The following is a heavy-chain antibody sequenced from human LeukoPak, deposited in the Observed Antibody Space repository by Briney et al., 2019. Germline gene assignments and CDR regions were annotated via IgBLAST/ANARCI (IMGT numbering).Heavy chain of an antibody. J-gene: IGHJ5*02. Sequence: GGSLRLSCAASGFTFSRFWMSWVRQAPGKGLEWVAVISYEGGTQHYADSVKGRFIISRDNPRNTLYLQMNILRTEDTAVYYCAKEGTPQVSTWYDLWGQGTQVIVSS. CDR2: ISYEGGTQ. D-gene: IGHD3-10*01. CDR3: AKEGTPQVSTWYDL. V-gene: IGHV3-30*18. CDR1: GFTFSRFW.